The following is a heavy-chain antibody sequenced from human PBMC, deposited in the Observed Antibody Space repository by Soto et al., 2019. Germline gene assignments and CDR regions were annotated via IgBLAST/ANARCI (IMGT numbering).Heavy chain of an antibody. Sequence: QLQLQESGSGLVKPSQTLSLTCAVSGGSISSGGYSWSWIRQPPGKGLEWIGYIYHSGSTYYNPSPTSQATISVDRSKNQFSPNLTPVTAPDTTVYYCPTAPGPYCGQGTLVTVSS. V-gene: IGHV4-30-2*01. J-gene: IGHJ4*02. CDR2: IYHSGST. CDR3: PTAPGPY. CDR1: GGSISSGGYS.